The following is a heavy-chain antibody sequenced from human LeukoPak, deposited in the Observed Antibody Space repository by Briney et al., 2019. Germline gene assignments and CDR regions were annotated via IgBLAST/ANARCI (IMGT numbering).Heavy chain of an antibody. V-gene: IGHV5-51*01. CDR1: GFRFTSYW. CDR2: IYPGDSDT. Sequence: GESLTISCQGSGFRFTSYWIAWVRQTPEKGLEWMGSIYPGDSDTRYNPSFQGQVTISADKSIATAYLQWSSLKASDTAMYYCARGNHCGSTSCALDYWGQGTLVTVSS. J-gene: IGHJ4*02. CDR3: ARGNHCGSTSCALDY. D-gene: IGHD2-2*01.